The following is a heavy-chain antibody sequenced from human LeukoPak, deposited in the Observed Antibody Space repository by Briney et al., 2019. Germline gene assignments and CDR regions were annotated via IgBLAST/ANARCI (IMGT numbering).Heavy chain of an antibody. J-gene: IGHJ6*02. CDR3: AKDRTVTTHYYYGIDV. CDR2: ISYDGSNK. V-gene: IGHV3-30*18. CDR1: GFTFSSYG. Sequence: GGSLRLSCAASGFTFSSYGMHWVRQAPGKGLEWVAVISYDGSNKYYADSVKGRFTISRDNSKKTLYLQMNSLRAEDTAVYYCAKDRTVTTHYYYGIDVWGQGTTVTVSS. D-gene: IGHD4-17*01.